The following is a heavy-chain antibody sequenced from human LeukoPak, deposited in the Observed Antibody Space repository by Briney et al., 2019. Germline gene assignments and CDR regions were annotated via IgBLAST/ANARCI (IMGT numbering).Heavy chain of an antibody. Sequence: SAALSLTCAVYGGSFSGYYWSWIRQPPGKGLEWIGEINHSGNTKYNPSLKSRVTISVDTSKNQFSLKLSSVTAADTAVYYCARVPYCSGGRCNYYYYYGMDVWGQGITVTVSS. V-gene: IGHV4-34*01. CDR3: ARVPYCSGGRCNYYYYYGMDV. D-gene: IGHD2-15*01. CDR2: INHSGNT. CDR1: GGSFSGYY. J-gene: IGHJ6*02.